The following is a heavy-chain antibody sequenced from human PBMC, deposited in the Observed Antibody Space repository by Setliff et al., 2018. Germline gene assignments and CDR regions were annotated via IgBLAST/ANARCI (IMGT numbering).Heavy chain of an antibody. J-gene: IGHJ4*02. V-gene: IGHV4-39*01. Sequence: SETLSLTCTVSGGSISSPSYFWGWVRQPPGKEMEWIATIYYSGSSYYNPSLKSRLTISVDTSKNPFSLKLSSVTTADTAAYYCARHYGGGYKHFDYWGQGTLVTVSS. CDR1: GGSISSPSYF. CDR2: IYYSGSS. D-gene: IGHD5-12*01. CDR3: ARHYGGGYKHFDY.